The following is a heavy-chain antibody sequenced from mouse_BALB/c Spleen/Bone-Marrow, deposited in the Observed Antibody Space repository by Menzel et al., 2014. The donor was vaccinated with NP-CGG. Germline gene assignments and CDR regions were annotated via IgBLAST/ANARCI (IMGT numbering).Heavy chain of an antibody. CDR3: ARPDDGNYAMDY. CDR2: INPDSSTI. CDR1: GFDFSRYW. V-gene: IGHV4-1*02. Sequence: EVQLVESGGGLVQPGGSLKLSCAASGFDFSRYWMSWVRQAPGKGLEWIGEINPDSSTINYTPSLKDKFTISRDNAKNTLYLQMIKVRSEDTALYYCARPDDGNYAMDYWGQGTSVTVSS. D-gene: IGHD2-1*01. J-gene: IGHJ4*01.